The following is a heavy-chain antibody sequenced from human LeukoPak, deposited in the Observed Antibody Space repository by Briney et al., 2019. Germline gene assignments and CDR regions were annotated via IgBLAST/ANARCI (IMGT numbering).Heavy chain of an antibody. CDR3: ARDWANYRERNIYFDY. Sequence: GASVKVSCKASGYTFTGYYMHWVRQAPGQGPEWMGWINPNSGGTNYAQKFQGRVTMTRDTSISTAYMELSRLRSDDTAVYYCARDWANYRERNIYFDYWGQGTLVTVSS. D-gene: IGHD1-7*01. J-gene: IGHJ4*02. CDR2: INPNSGGT. CDR1: GYTFTGYY. V-gene: IGHV1-2*02.